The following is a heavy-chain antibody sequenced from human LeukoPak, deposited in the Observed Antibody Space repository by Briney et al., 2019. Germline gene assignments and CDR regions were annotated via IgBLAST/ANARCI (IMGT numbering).Heavy chain of an antibody. D-gene: IGHD3-22*01. CDR2: ISGSGGST. CDR1: GFTFSSYA. CDR3: AKDGPYYYDSSGPQSDAFDI. V-gene: IGHV3-23*01. Sequence: PGGSLRLSCAASGFTFSSYAMTWVRQAPGKGLEWVSGISGSGGSTFYADSVKGRFTISRDNSKSTLYLQMNSLRAEDTAVYYCAKDGPYYYDSSGPQSDAFDIWGQGTMVTVSS. J-gene: IGHJ3*02.